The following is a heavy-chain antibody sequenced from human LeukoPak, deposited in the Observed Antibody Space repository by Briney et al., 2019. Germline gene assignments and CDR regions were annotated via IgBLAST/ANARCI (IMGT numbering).Heavy chain of an antibody. CDR3: AKTYYYDSSGYGSSDY. Sequence: PGGSLRLSCAASGFTFSSYAMSWVRQAPGKGLEWVSAISGSGGSTYYADSVKGRFTISRDNSKNTLYLQMNSLRAEDTAVYYCAKTYYYDSSGYGSSDYWGQGTLVTVSS. J-gene: IGHJ4*02. D-gene: IGHD3-22*01. CDR1: GFTFSSYA. CDR2: ISGSGGST. V-gene: IGHV3-23*01.